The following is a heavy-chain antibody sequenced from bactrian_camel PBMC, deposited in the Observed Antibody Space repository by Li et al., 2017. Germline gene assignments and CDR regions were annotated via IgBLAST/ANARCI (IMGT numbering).Heavy chain of an antibody. V-gene: IGHV3S26*01. CDR3: AGEWWDW. J-gene: IGHJ4*01. CDR2: IDSVGRS. D-gene: IGHD2*01. Sequence: HVQLVESGGGLVQPGGSLRLSCAASGFPFSSYWMYWVSQTPGKEREGVAAIDSVGRSSYADSVKGRFTVSRDNAKNTVYLQMNSAKPEDTAHYYCAGEWWDWWGQGTQVTVS. CDR1: GFPFSSYW.